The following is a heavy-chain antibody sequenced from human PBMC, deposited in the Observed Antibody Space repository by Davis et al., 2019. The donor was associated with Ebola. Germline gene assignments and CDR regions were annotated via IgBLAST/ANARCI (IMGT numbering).Heavy chain of an antibody. Sequence: ASVKVSCKASGYTFTSYGIHWMRQAPGQGLEWMGWISAYNGNTNYAQKLQGRVTMTTDTSTSTAYMELRSLRSDDTAVYYCARVVTVGIDAFDIWGQGTMVTVSS. CDR3: ARVVTVGIDAFDI. J-gene: IGHJ3*02. D-gene: IGHD4-23*01. CDR2: ISAYNGNT. V-gene: IGHV1-18*01. CDR1: GYTFTSYG.